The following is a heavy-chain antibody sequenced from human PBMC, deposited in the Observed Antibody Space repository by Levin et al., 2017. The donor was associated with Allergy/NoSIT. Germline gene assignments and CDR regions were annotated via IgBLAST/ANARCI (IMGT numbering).Heavy chain of an antibody. J-gene: IGHJ4*02. V-gene: IGHV3-23*01. Sequence: GGSLRLSSAASGFTFSSYAMSWVRQAPGKGLEWVSAISGSGGSTYYADSVKGRFTISRDNSKNTLYLQMNSLRAEDTAVYYCANDYYMITFGGVIPGAKTLFYWGQGTLVTVSS. CDR2: ISGSGGST. CDR1: GFTFSSYA. CDR3: ANDYYMITFGGVIPGAKTLFY. D-gene: IGHD3-16*01.